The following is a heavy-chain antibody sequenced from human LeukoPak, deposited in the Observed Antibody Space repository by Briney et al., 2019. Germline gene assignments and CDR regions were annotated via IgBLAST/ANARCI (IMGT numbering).Heavy chain of an antibody. J-gene: IGHJ4*02. D-gene: IGHD6-19*01. V-gene: IGHV1-46*01. CDR2: INPSGDST. CDR1: GYTFTGYY. CDR3: ARGATYISGHHDA. Sequence: GASVKVSCKASGYTFTGYYMHWVRQAPGQGLEWMGIINPSGDSTSYTQKLQGRLTMTRDTSTNTVYMELSSLRSDDTAVYYCARGATYISGHHDAWGQGTLVTVSS.